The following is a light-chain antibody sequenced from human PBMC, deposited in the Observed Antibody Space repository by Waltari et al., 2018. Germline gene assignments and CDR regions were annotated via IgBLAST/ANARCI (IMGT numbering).Light chain of an antibody. CDR3: QQRSNWLS. CDR2: AAT. V-gene: IGKV3-11*01. J-gene: IGKJ4*02. Sequence: RANQSGTNFIALYQKQPGQAPMLLIYAATGSATSIPGRFSGSGSGTDFTLTISSLEPEDFAVYYCQQRSNWLSFGGGTKVEIK. CDR1: QSGTNF.